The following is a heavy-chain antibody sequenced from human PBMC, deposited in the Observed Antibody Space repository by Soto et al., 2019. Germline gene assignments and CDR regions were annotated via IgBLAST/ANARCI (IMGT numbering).Heavy chain of an antibody. V-gene: IGHV3-30-3*01. J-gene: IGHJ3*02. D-gene: IGHD1-1*01. CDR2: ISYDGSNK. CDR1: GFTFSSYA. CDR3: ARGENWNDGDIAFDI. Sequence: QVQLVESGGGVVQPGRSLRLSCAASGFTFSSYAMHWVRQAPGKGLEWVAVISYDGSNKYYADSVKGRFTISRDNSKNTLYLQMNSLRAEDTAVYYCARGENWNDGDIAFDIWGQGTMVTVSS.